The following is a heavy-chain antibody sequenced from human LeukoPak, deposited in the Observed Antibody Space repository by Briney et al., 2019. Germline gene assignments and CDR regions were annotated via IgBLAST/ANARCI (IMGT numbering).Heavy chain of an antibody. Sequence: SETLSLTCAVYGGSFSGYYWSWIRQPPGKGLEWIGEINHSGSTNYNPSLKSRVTISVDASKNQFSLKLSSMTAADTAVYYCARGGWDCSSTSCYRLRFDYWGQGTLVTVSS. D-gene: IGHD2-2*01. V-gene: IGHV4-34*01. CDR2: INHSGST. J-gene: IGHJ4*02. CDR3: ARGGWDCSSTSCYRLRFDY. CDR1: GGSFSGYY.